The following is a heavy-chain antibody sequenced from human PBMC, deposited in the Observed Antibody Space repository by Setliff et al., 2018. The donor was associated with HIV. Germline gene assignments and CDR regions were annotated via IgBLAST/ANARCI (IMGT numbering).Heavy chain of an antibody. J-gene: IGHJ5*02. Sequence: ASVKVSCKASGYTFTDFYIHWVRQAPGQGLEWIGRINPKSGVADYLKKFQGRDTMTTDTSTNTAHMELIRPRFDDTAVYYCARAHFLVAMTRNWFDPWGQGTLVTVSS. CDR2: INPKSGVA. V-gene: IGHV1-2*06. CDR3: ARAHFLVAMTRNWFDP. D-gene: IGHD5-12*01. CDR1: GYTFTDFY.